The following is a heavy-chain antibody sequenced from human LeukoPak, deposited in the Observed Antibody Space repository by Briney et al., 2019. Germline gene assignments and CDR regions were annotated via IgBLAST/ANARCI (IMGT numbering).Heavy chain of an antibody. CDR1: GFTFSSYS. J-gene: IGHJ6*02. Sequence: PGGSLRLSCAASGFTFSSYSMNWVRQAPGKGLEWVSSISSSSSYIYYADSVKGRFTISRDNVKNSLYLQMNSLRAEDTAVYYCARDGRYSIYYGMDVWGQGTTVTVSS. D-gene: IGHD6-13*01. V-gene: IGHV3-21*01. CDR2: ISSSSSYI. CDR3: ARDGRYSIYYGMDV.